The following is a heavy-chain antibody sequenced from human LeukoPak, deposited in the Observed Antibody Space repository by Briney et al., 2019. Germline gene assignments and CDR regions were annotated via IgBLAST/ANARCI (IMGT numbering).Heavy chain of an antibody. Sequence: PGGSLRLSCAASGFTFSSYGMHWVRQAPGKGLEWVAVIWYDGSNKYYADSVKGRFTISRDNSKNTLYLQMNSLRAEDTAVYYCARMEYSSGWGIDYWGQGTLVTVSS. CDR2: IWYDGSNK. CDR3: ARMEYSSGWGIDY. CDR1: GFTFSSYG. V-gene: IGHV3-33*01. J-gene: IGHJ4*02. D-gene: IGHD6-19*01.